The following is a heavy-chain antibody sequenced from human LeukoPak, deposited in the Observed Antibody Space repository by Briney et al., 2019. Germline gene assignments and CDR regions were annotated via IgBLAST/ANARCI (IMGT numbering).Heavy chain of an antibody. CDR1: GFTFSSYA. D-gene: IGHD5-18*01. CDR3: AKDFSGYSFFDY. V-gene: IGHV3-23*01. CDR2: ISGSGGST. J-gene: IGHJ4*02. Sequence: PGGSLRLSCAASGFTFSSYAMSSVRQAPGKGLEWVSAISGSGGSTYYADSVKGRFTISRDNSKNTLYLQMNSLRAEDTAVYYCAKDFSGYSFFDYWGQGTLVTVSS.